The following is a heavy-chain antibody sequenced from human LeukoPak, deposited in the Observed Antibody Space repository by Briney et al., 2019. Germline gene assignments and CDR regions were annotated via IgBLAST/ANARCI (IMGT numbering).Heavy chain of an antibody. D-gene: IGHD6-19*01. J-gene: IGHJ5*02. Sequence: QPGGSLLLSCAASGFTFSVYWMHWVRQAPGRGLVWVSLINSDGSSTSYADSVKGRFTISRDNAKNTLYLQMNSLRAEDTAVYYCARGKAVAGTFSWFDPWGQGTLVTVSS. V-gene: IGHV3-74*01. CDR3: ARGKAVAGTFSWFDP. CDR2: INSDGSST. CDR1: GFTFSVYW.